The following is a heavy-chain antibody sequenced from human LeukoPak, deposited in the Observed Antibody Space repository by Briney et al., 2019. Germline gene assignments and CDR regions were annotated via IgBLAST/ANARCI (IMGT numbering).Heavy chain of an antibody. CDR2: IYYSGST. CDR1: GGSISSSSYY. V-gene: IGHV4-39*07. J-gene: IGHJ4*02. Sequence: SETLSLTCTVSGGSISSSSYYWGWIRQPPGKGLEWIGSIYYSGSTYYNPSLKSRVTISVDTSKNQFSLKLSSVTAADTAVYYCARGNLIDSRGLRYYFDYWGQGTLVTVSS. D-gene: IGHD2-21*01. CDR3: ARGNLIDSRGLRYYFDY.